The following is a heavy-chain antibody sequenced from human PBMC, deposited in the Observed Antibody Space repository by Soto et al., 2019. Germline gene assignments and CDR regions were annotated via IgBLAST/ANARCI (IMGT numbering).Heavy chain of an antibody. CDR1: GYTFTSYA. D-gene: IGHD3-10*01. J-gene: IGHJ6*02. CDR2: INAGNGNT. Sequence: ASVKVSCKASGYTFTSYAMHWVRQAPGQRLEWMGWINAGNGNTKYSQKFQGRVTITRDTSASTAYMELSSLRSEDTAMYYCARAAEITMVRGVIMNYYYGMDVWGQGTTVTVSS. CDR3: ARAAEITMVRGVIMNYYYGMDV. V-gene: IGHV1-3*01.